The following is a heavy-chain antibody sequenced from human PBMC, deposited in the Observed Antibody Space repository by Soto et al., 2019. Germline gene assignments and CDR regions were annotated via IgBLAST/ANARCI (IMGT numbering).Heavy chain of an antibody. J-gene: IGHJ4*02. D-gene: IGHD3-22*01. Sequence: PGGSLRLSCSASGFTFSDYYMSWIRQAPGKGLEWVAVIWYDGSNKYYADSVKDRFTISRDNSKNTLYLQMNSLRAEDTAVYYCAKNPGYYYDSTGYHFDYWGQGTLVTVSS. CDR3: AKNPGYYYDSTGYHFDY. V-gene: IGHV3-33*08. CDR2: IWYDGSNK. CDR1: GFTFSDYY.